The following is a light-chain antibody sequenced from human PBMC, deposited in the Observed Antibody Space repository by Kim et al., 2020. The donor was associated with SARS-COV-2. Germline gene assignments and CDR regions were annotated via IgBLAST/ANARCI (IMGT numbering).Light chain of an antibody. Sequence: DIQMTQSPSSLSASVGDRVTITCRASQGIGVYLAWFRQKPGEAPQSLIYAASTLQSGVPSRFSGSGSETDFTLTISSLQPEDFATYYCHHYGDYPITFGQGTRLEIK. V-gene: IGKV1-16*01. CDR3: HHYGDYPIT. J-gene: IGKJ5*01. CDR1: QGIGVY. CDR2: AAS.